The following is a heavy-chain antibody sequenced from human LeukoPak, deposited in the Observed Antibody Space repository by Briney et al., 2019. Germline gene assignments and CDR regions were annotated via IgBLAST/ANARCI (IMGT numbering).Heavy chain of an antibody. Sequence: GGSLRLSCAASGFTFSSYWMHWVRQAPGKGLVWVSRINRDGSSTSYADSVKGQFTISRDNSKNTLYLQMNSLRAEATAVYYCAKRGQLVQCFYYYLDVWGKGAPVTVSS. CDR2: INRDGSST. J-gene: IGHJ6*03. D-gene: IGHD6-13*01. CDR3: AKRGQLVQCFYYYLDV. CDR1: GFTFSSYW. V-gene: IGHV3-74*01.